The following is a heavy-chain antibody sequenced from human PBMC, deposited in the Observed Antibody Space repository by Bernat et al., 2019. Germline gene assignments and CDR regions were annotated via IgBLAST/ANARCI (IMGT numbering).Heavy chain of an antibody. Sequence: QVQLQESGPGLVKPSETLSLTCTVSGGSVSSGSYYWSWIRQPPGKGLEWIGYIYYSGSTNYNPSLKIRVTISVDTSKNQFSLKLSSVTAADTAVYYCARDKSEDFWSGYYTDISYYFDYWGQGTLVTVSS. CDR2: IYYSGST. CDR1: GGSVSSGSYY. D-gene: IGHD3-3*01. V-gene: IGHV4-61*01. CDR3: ARDKSEDFWSGYYTDISYYFDY. J-gene: IGHJ4*02.